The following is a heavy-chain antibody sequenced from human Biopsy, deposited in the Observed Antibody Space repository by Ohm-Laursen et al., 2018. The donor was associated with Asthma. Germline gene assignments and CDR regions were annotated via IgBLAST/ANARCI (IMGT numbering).Heavy chain of an antibody. CDR2: INAGNGNT. J-gene: IGHJ4*02. CDR3: ARPYYDSSGYYYENLSFDY. V-gene: IGHV1-3*01. Sequence: SVKVSCKASGYTFTSYAMHWVRQAPGQRLEWMGWINAGNGNTKYSQKFQGRVTITRDTSASTAYMELSSLRSEDTAVYYCARPYYDSSGYYYENLSFDYWGQGTLVTVSS. CDR1: GYTFTSYA. D-gene: IGHD3-22*01.